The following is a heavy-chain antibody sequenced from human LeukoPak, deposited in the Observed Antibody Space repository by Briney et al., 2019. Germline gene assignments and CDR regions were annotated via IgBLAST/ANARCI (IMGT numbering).Heavy chain of an antibody. Sequence: SETLSLTCTVSGGSISSSSYYWGWIRQPPGKGLEWIGSIYYSGSTYYNPSLKSRVTISVDTSKNQFSLKLSSVTAADTAVFYCARLGFDDSSGWYYFDYWGQGTLVTVSS. CDR1: GGSISSSSYY. V-gene: IGHV4-39*01. D-gene: IGHD6-19*01. J-gene: IGHJ4*02. CDR3: ARLGFDDSSGWYYFDY. CDR2: IYYSGST.